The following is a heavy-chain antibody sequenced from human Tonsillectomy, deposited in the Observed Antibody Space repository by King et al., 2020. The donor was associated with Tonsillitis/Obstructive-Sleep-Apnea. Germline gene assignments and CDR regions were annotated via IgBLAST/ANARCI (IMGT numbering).Heavy chain of an antibody. Sequence: EVQLVESGGGLVKPGGSLRLSCAASGFTFSSYSMNWVRQAPGKGLEWVSSISSSSSYIYYADSVKGRFTISRDNAKNSLYLQMNSLRAEDTAVYYCARESNGYSYGLYDYYYYYMDVWGKGTTVTVSS. J-gene: IGHJ6*03. V-gene: IGHV3-21*01. CDR1: GFTFSSYS. CDR2: ISSSSSYI. CDR3: ARESNGYSYGLYDYYYYYMDV. D-gene: IGHD5-18*01.